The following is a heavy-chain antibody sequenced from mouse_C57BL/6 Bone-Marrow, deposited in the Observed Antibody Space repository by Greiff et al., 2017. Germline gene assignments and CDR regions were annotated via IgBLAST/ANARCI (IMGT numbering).Heavy chain of an antibody. V-gene: IGHV1-81*01. CDR3: ARGAY. CDR2: IYPRSGNT. Sequence: QVQLQQSGAELVRHGASVKLSCKAAGDTFTSYGISWVKQRTGQGLEWIGEIYPRSGNTYYNEKFKGKATLTADKSSSTAYMQLSSLTSEDSAVYFCARGAYWGQGTLVTVSA. CDR1: GDTFTSYG. J-gene: IGHJ3*01.